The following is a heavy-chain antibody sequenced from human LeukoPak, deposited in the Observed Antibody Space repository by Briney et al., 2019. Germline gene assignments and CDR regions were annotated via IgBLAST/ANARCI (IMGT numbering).Heavy chain of an antibody. D-gene: IGHD3-16*02. V-gene: IGHV1-46*01. J-gene: IGHJ6*02. CDR3: ARDAEYYDYVWGSYRYAFFYYYGMDV. Sequence: ASVKVSCKASEYTFTSYYMHLVRQAPGQGLEWMGISNPSGGSTSYAQKFQGRVTMTRDTSTSTVYMELSSLRSEDTAVYYCARDAEYYDYVWGSYRYAFFYYYGMDVWGQGTTVTVSS. CDR2: SNPSGGST. CDR1: EYTFTSYY.